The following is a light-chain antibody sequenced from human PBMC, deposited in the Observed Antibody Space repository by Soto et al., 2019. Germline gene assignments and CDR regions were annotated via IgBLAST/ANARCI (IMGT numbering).Light chain of an antibody. V-gene: IGLV4-69*01. CDR3: QTWGTGIRGV. CDR2: LNSDGSH. CDR1: SGLSSYA. Sequence: QPVLTQSPSASASLGASVKLTCTLSSGLSSYAIAWHQQQPEKGPRYLMKLNSDGSHSKGDGIPDRFSGSSSGAERYLTISSLQSEDEADYYCQTWGTGIRGVFGGGTKLTVL. J-gene: IGLJ2*01.